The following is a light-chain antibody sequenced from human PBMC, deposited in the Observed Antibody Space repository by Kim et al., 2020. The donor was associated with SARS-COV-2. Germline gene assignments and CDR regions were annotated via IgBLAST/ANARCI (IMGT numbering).Light chain of an antibody. CDR2: YDS. Sequence: SYELTRPPSVSVAPGKTARITCGGNNIGSKSVHWCQQKPGQAPVLVIYYDSDRPSGIPERFSGSNSGNTATLTISRVEAGDEADYYCQVWDSSSDHVVFGGGTQLTVL. CDR3: QVWDSSSDHVV. J-gene: IGLJ2*01. V-gene: IGLV3-21*04. CDR1: NIGSKS.